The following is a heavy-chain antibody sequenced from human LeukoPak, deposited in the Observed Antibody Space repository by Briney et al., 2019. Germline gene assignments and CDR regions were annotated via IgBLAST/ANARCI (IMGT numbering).Heavy chain of an antibody. V-gene: IGHV1-46*01. J-gene: IGHJ4*02. D-gene: IGHD1-7*01. Sequence: ASVKVSCKASGYTFTSYYKHWVRQAPGQGLEWMGIINPSGGSTSYAQKFQGRVTMTRDTSTSTVYMELSSLRSEDTAVYYCASESPHRLELAYFDYWGQVTLVTVSS. CDR2: INPSGGST. CDR3: ASESPHRLELAYFDY. CDR1: GYTFTSYY.